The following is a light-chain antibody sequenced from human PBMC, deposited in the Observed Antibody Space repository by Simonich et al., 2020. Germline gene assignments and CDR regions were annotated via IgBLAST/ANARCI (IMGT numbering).Light chain of an antibody. V-gene: IGKV3-15*01. J-gene: IGKJ1*01. CDR3: QQYNNWPGT. CDR2: GAS. Sequence: EIVMTQSPATLSVSPGEKTTLSCRASQIVSSNLAWYQQNPGQAPRLLIYGASTRATGIPARFSGSGSGTEFTLTISSMQSEDFAVYYCQQYNNWPGTFGKGTKVEIK. CDR1: QIVSSN.